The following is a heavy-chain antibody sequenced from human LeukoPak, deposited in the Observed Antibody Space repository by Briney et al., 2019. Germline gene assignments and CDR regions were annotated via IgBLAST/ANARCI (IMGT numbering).Heavy chain of an antibody. CDR3: ARGPGTYYDILTGYYTTGSFDY. CDR2: INHSGST. Sequence: PSETLSLTCAVYGGSFSGYYWSWIRQPPGKGLEWIGEINHSGSTNYNPSLKSRVTISVDTSKNQFSLKLSSVTAADTAVYYCARGPGTYYDILTGYYTTGSFDYWGQGTLVTVSS. CDR1: GGSFSGYY. D-gene: IGHD3-9*01. V-gene: IGHV4-34*01. J-gene: IGHJ4*02.